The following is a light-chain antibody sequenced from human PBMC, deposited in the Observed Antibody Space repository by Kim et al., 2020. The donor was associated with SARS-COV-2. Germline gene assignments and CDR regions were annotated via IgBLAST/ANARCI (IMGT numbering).Light chain of an antibody. Sequence: EIVLTQSPGTLSLSPGERATLSCRATQSVSSSSLAWYQQKPGQSPRLLIYAASSRATGIPDRFSGSGSGTDFTLTISRLEPEDFAVYYCHQYSSSPRTFGQGTKVDIK. J-gene: IGKJ1*01. CDR1: QSVSSSS. CDR2: AAS. V-gene: IGKV3-20*01. CDR3: HQYSSSPRT.